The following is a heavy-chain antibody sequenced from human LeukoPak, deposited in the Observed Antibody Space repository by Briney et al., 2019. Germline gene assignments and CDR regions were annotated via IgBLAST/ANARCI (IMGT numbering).Heavy chain of an antibody. J-gene: IGHJ3*02. D-gene: IGHD3-22*01. V-gene: IGHV5-51*01. CDR1: AYTSTTYW. CDR3: ARNKYLYYYDSSGYHKPTFDAFDI. CDR2: IYPGDSDT. Sequence: GESLKISCKGSAYTSTTYWIGWVRQMPGKGLEWMGIIYPGDSDTRYSPSFEGQVTISADKSISTAYLQWSSLKASDTAMYYCARNKYLYYYDSSGYHKPTFDAFDIWGQGTMVTVSS.